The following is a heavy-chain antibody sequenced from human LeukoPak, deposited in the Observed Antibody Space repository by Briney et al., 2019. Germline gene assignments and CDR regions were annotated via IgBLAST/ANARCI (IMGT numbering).Heavy chain of an antibody. CDR1: GASISAYY. V-gene: IGHV4-59*01. Sequence: SETLSLTCSVSGASISAYYWSWIRQPPGKGLEWIGYIHYSGTINYNPSLMSRVTLSVDSSKNQFSLRLSSVTAADTAVYFCARGHKGLEVWGQGATVTVSS. CDR2: IHYSGTI. CDR3: ARGHKGLEV. J-gene: IGHJ6*02.